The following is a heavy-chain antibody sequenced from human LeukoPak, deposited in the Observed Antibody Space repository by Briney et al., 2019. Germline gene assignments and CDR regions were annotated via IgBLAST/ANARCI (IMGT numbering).Heavy chain of an antibody. CDR1: GFTFSSYA. Sequence: GGSLRLSCAASGFTFSSYAMHWVRQAPGKGLEYVSAISSNGGSTYYANSVKGRFTISRDNAKNSLYLQMNSLRAEDTALYHCARGHLAAGTFDYWGQGTLVTVSS. D-gene: IGHD3-10*01. V-gene: IGHV3-64*01. CDR2: ISSNGGST. J-gene: IGHJ4*02. CDR3: ARGHLAAGTFDY.